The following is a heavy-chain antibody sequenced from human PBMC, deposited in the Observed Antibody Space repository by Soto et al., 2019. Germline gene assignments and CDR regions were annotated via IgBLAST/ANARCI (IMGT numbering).Heavy chain of an antibody. D-gene: IGHD6-19*01. CDR1: GGSVSSGSYY. Sequence: SETLSLTCTVSGGSVSSGSYYWSWIRQPPGKGLEWIGYIYYSGSTNYNPSLKSRVTISVDTSKNQFSLKLSSVTAADTAVYYCARVSSGWYYFDYWGQGTLVTVSS. CDR2: IYYSGST. CDR3: ARVSSGWYYFDY. V-gene: IGHV4-61*01. J-gene: IGHJ4*02.